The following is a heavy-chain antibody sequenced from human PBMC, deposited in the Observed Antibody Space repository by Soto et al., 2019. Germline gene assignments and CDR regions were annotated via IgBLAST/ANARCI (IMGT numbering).Heavy chain of an antibody. D-gene: IGHD4-17*01. CDR3: ARETYGDYEPKFYYYYGMDV. CDR1: GFTFSSYA. Sequence: QVQLVESGGGVVQPGRSLRLSCAASGFTFSSYAMHWVRQAPGKGLEWVAVISYDGSNKYYADSVKGRFTISRDNSKNTLYLQMNSLRAEDTAVYYCARETYGDYEPKFYYYYGMDVWGQGTTVTVSS. CDR2: ISYDGSNK. J-gene: IGHJ6*02. V-gene: IGHV3-30-3*01.